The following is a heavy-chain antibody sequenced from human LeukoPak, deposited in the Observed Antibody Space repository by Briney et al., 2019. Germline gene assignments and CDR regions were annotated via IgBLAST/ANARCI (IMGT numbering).Heavy chain of an antibody. D-gene: IGHD3-22*01. CDR2: ISYDGSNK. CDR1: GFTFSSYA. CDR3: AKLSKYYYDSSGFDY. Sequence: PGRSLRLSCAASGFTFSSYAMHWVRQAPGRGLEWVAVISYDGSNKYYADSVKGRFTISRDNSKNTLYLQMNSLRAEDTAVYYCAKLSKYYYDSSGFDYWGQGTLVTVSS. V-gene: IGHV3-30-3*02. J-gene: IGHJ4*02.